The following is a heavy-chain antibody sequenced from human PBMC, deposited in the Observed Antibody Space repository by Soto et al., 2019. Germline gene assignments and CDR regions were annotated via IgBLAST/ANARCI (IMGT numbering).Heavy chain of an antibody. CDR3: ARVRYYYDSSGYYYCGMDV. Sequence: GGSLRLSCAASGFTFDEYAMSWVRQAPGKGLEWVSGINWNGGSTNYADSVKGRFTISRDNAKNSLYLQMNSLRAEDTAVYYCARVRYYYDSSGYYYCGMDVWGQGTTVTVSS. CDR2: INWNGGST. V-gene: IGHV3-20*04. J-gene: IGHJ6*02. CDR1: GFTFDEYA. D-gene: IGHD3-22*01.